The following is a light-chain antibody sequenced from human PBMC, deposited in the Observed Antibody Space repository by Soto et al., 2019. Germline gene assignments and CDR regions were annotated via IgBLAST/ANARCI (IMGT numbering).Light chain of an antibody. Sequence: IQMTRSPSSLSASVGDRVTITCQASQNINNYLNWYQQKPGRAPKLRIYDASNLEAGVPSRFRGSGSGTDFTFTISRLQPEDIATYYCQQYENLPTFGQGTRLEIK. CDR3: QQYENLPT. V-gene: IGKV1-33*01. CDR1: QNINNY. CDR2: DAS. J-gene: IGKJ5*01.